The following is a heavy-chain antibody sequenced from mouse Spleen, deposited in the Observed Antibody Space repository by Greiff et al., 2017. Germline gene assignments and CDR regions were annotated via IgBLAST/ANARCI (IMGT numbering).Heavy chain of an antibody. V-gene: IGHV1-74*01. CDR3: AVYDGYPYWYFDV. D-gene: IGHD2-3*01. CDR2: IHPSDSDT. J-gene: IGHJ1*01. Sequence: QVQLKQPGAELVKPGASVKVSCKASGYTFTSYWMHWVKQRPGQGLEWIGRIHPSDSDTNYNQKFKGKATLTVDKSSSTAYMQLSSLTSEDSAVYYCAVYDGYPYWYFDVWGAGTTVTVSS. CDR1: GYTFTSYW.